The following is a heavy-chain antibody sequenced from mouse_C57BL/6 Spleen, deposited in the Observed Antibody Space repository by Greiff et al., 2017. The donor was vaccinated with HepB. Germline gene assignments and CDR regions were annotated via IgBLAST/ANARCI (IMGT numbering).Heavy chain of an antibody. CDR2: IDPSDSYT. CDR1: GYTFTSYW. V-gene: IGHV1-50*01. J-gene: IGHJ3*01. Sequence: VQLQQPGAELVKPGASVKLSCKASGYTFTSYWMQWVKQRPGQGLEWIGGIDPSDSYTNYNQKFKGKATLTVDKSSSTAYMQLSSLTSEDSAVYYCARGDYYGSSPFAYWGQGTLVTVSA. CDR3: ARGDYYGSSPFAY. D-gene: IGHD1-1*01.